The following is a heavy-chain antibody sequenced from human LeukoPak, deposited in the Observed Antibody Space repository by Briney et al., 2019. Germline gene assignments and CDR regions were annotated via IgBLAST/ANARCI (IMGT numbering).Heavy chain of an antibody. CDR1: GGSFSGYY. J-gene: IGHJ6*02. D-gene: IGHD4-17*01. CDR3: ARGDYGDHTAEYYGMDV. CDR2: INHSGST. V-gene: IGHV4-34*01. Sequence: SSETLSLTCAVYGGSFSGYYWSWIRQPPGKGLEWIGEINHSGSTNYNPSLESRVTISVDTSKNQFSLKLSSVTAADTAVYYCARGDYGDHTAEYYGMDVWGQGTTVTVSS.